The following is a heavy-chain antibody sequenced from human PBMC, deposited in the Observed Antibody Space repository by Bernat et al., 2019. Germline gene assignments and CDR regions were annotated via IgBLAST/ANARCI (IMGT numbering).Heavy chain of an antibody. D-gene: IGHD3-16*01. J-gene: IGHJ4*02. CDR3: VRDWGYAFDY. CDR2: ISSS. V-gene: IGHV3-21*05. CDR1: GFSFSTYS. Sequence: EVQLVESGGGLVEPGESLRLSCAASGFSFSTYSMNWVRQAPGKGLEWVSYISSSNHADSVRGRFTISRDNAKDSVYLQIDSLRAEDTAVYYCVRDWGYAFDYWGQGILVTVSS.